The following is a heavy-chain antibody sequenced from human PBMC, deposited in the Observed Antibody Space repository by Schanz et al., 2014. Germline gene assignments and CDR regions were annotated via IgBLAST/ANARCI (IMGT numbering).Heavy chain of an antibody. J-gene: IGHJ4*02. CDR3: ERDQSPYANSSDVRYFDY. CDR2: ISRYNGNT. V-gene: IGHV1-18*01. D-gene: IGHD6-6*01. Sequence: QVQLVQSGAEVKKPAASVKFSCKSCGTTSTSYGISGVQPAPGQGLEWMGWISRYNGNTDYAQKLQGRVTMTADTSTSTAYMDLRGLRSDDTAVYYCERDQSPYANSSDVRYFDYWGQGSLVTVSS. CDR1: GTTSTSYG.